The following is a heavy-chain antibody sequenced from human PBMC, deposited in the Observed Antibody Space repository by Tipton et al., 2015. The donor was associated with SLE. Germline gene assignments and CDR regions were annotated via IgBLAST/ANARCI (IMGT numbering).Heavy chain of an antibody. CDR3: TTDQWVQPFDY. D-gene: IGHD1-1*01. J-gene: IGHJ4*02. CDR2: IKSKTDGGTT. V-gene: IGHV3-15*01. CDR1: GFTFSNAW. Sequence: SLRLSCAASGFTFSNAWMSWVRQAPGKGLEWVGRIKSKTDGGTTDYAAPVKGRFTISRDDSKNTLYLQMNSLKTEDTAVYYCTTDQWVQPFDYRGQGTLVTVSS.